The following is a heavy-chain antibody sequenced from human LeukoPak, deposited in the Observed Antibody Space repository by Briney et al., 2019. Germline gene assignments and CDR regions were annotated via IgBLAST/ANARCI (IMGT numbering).Heavy chain of an antibody. CDR3: AKDRVGWTGGNWFDP. J-gene: IGHJ5*02. V-gene: IGHV3-23*01. CDR1: GFTFSSYS. D-gene: IGHD1-26*01. Sequence: GGSLRLSCAASGFTFSSYSMNWVRQAPGKGLEWVSAISGSGGSTYYADSVKGRFTISRDNSKNTLYLQMNSLRAEDTAVYYCAKDRVGWTGGNWFDPWGQGTLVTVSS. CDR2: ISGSGGST.